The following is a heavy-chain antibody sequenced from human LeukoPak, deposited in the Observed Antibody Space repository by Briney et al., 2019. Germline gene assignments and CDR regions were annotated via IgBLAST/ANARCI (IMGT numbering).Heavy chain of an antibody. CDR3: ARSTXXRGVIPXFDY. V-gene: IGHV1-69*02. Sequence: GASVKVSCKASGGTFSSYTISWVRQAPGQGLEWMGRIIPILGIANYAQKFQGRVTITADKSTSTAYMELSSLRSEDTASYYCARSTXXRGVIPXFDYWGQGTLVTVSS. J-gene: IGHJ4*02. CDR2: IIPILGIA. CDR1: GGTFSSYT. D-gene: IGHD3-10*01.